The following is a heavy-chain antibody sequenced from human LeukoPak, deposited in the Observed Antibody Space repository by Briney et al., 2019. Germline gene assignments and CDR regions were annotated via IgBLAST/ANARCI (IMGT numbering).Heavy chain of an antibody. V-gene: IGHV4-59*08. CDR3: ASGMVARFDY. CDR2: IHYRGST. D-gene: IGHD5-12*01. J-gene: IGHJ4*02. CDR1: GGSISSNC. Sequence: SETLSLTCSVSGGSISSNCWNWIRQPPGKGLEWIGYIHYRGSTNYNPSLKSRVTISIDTSKNQFSLKLTSVTAADTAVYYCASGMVARFDYWGQGTLVTVSS.